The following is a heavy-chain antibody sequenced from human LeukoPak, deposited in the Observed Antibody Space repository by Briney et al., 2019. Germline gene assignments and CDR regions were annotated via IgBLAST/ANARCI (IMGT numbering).Heavy chain of an antibody. V-gene: IGHV3-30*02. D-gene: IGHD2-21*02. CDR3: AKDSGGACDY. J-gene: IGHJ4*02. CDR2: IRYDGTNK. Sequence: GGSLRLSCAASGFTFSSYAMSWVRQAPGKGLEWVAVIRYDGTNKYYADSVKGRFTISRDNSKNTLYLQMNSLRGEDTAVYYCAKDSGGACDYWGQGTLVTVSS. CDR1: GFTFSSYA.